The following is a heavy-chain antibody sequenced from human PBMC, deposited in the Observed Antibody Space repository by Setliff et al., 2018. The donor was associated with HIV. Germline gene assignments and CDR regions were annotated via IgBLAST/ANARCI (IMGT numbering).Heavy chain of an antibody. CDR2: IYPGGST. V-gene: IGHV3-53*01. CDR3: AKGSRLFDY. Sequence: GGSLRLSCSASRLTLSSNYMTWVRQSPGKGLEWVSTIYPGGSTYYADSIKGRFTISRENAKNTVYLQMNSLRAEDTAVYYCAKGSRLFDYWGQGTLVTVSS. CDR1: RLTLSSNY. J-gene: IGHJ4*02.